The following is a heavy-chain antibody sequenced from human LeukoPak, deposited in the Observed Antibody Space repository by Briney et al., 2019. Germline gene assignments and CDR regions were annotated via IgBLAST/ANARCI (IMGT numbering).Heavy chain of an antibody. J-gene: IGHJ4*02. CDR1: GYAFTSYD. Sequence: ASVKVSCKASGYAFTSYDINWVRQATGQGLEWMGWMNPNSGNTGYAQKFQGRVTMTRNTSISTAYMELSSLRSEDTAVYYCARGREWQQLADYWGQGTLVTVSS. D-gene: IGHD6-13*01. CDR2: MNPNSGNT. V-gene: IGHV1-8*01. CDR3: ARGREWQQLADY.